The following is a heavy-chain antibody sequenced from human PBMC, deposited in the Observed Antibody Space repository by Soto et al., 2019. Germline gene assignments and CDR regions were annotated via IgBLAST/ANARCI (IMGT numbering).Heavy chain of an antibody. Sequence: SGPTLVNPTQTLTLICTFSGFSLSTSGVGVGWIRQPPGKALEWLALIYWNDDKRYSPSLKSRLTITKDTSKNQVVLTMTNMDPVDTATYYCAHSASIKYDISGYQPYYYYYGMDVWGQGTTVTVSS. CDR1: GFSLSTSGVG. D-gene: IGHD3-22*01. J-gene: IGHJ6*02. V-gene: IGHV2-5*01. CDR2: IYWNDDK. CDR3: AHSASIKYDISGYQPYYYYYGMDV.